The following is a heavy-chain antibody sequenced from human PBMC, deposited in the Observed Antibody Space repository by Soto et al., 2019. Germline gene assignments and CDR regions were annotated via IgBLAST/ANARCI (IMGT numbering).Heavy chain of an antibody. CDR2: INHSGST. Sequence: SETLSLTCAVYGGSFSGYYWSWIRQPPGKGLEWIGEINHSGSTNYNPSLKSRVTISVDTSKNQFSLKLSSVTAADTAVYYCARGTLYCSGGSCYYPFDYWGQGTLVTVSS. CDR3: ARGTLYCSGGSCYYPFDY. J-gene: IGHJ4*02. V-gene: IGHV4-34*01. CDR1: GGSFSGYY. D-gene: IGHD2-15*01.